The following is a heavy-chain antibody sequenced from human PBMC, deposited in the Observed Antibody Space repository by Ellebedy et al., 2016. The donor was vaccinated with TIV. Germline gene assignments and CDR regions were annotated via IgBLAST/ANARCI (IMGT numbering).Heavy chain of an antibody. CDR2: INHSGST. Sequence: SETLSLTCAVYGGSFSGYYWSWIRQPPGKGLEWIGEINHSGSTNYNPSLKSRVTISIDTSKNQFSLKLSSVTAADTAVYYCARGRGYRTAPFDYWGQGTLVTVSS. D-gene: IGHD3-10*01. V-gene: IGHV4-34*01. CDR1: GGSFSGYY. J-gene: IGHJ4*02. CDR3: ARGRGYRTAPFDY.